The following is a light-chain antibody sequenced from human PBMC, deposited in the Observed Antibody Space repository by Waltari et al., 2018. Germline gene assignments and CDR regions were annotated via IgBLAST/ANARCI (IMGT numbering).Light chain of an antibody. CDR2: WAS. J-gene: IGKJ2*01. V-gene: IGKV4-1*01. CDR1: QGVLNSSKNKDF. Sequence: DIVMTQSPESLAVSLVERATINCKSSQGVLNSSKNKDFLAWYQQKPRQPPKLLIYWASTRESGVPDRFSGSGSGTDFTLTISSLQAEDVAVYYCQQHYNIPYTFGQGTKVEIK. CDR3: QQHYNIPYT.